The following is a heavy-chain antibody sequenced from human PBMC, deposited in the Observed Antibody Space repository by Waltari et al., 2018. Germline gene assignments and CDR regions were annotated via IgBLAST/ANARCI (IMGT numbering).Heavy chain of an antibody. Sequence: QVQLQESGPGLVKPSGTLSLTCTVSGGSISSYYWSWIRQPPGKGLEWIVYIYYSGSTNDNPSLKSRVTISVDTSKNQFSLKLSSVTAADTAVYYCARHLRFGYSYGTGYFDYWGQGTLVTVSS. CDR3: ARHLRFGYSYGTGYFDY. J-gene: IGHJ4*02. V-gene: IGHV4-59*08. D-gene: IGHD5-18*01. CDR1: GGSISSYY. CDR2: IYYSGST.